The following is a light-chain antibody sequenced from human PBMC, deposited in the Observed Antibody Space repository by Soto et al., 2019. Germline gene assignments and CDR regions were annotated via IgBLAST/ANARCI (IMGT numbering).Light chain of an antibody. Sequence: AIRMTQSPSSFSSSTGDRVTITCRASQGISSYLAWYQQKPGKAPKLLIYAASTLQSGVPVRFSGSGSGTDFTLTISSLEPEDFAVYYCQQRSNWWTFGQGTKVDIK. CDR3: QQRSNWWT. V-gene: IGKV1-8*01. J-gene: IGKJ1*01. CDR2: AAS. CDR1: QGISSY.